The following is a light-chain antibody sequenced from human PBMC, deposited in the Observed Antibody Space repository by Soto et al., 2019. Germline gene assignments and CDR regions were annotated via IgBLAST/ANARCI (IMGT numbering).Light chain of an antibody. CDR3: QQYGSSPRS. CDR2: GAS. CDR1: QSVGSTY. J-gene: IGKJ1*01. Sequence: EIVLTQSPGTLSLSPGERATLSCRASQSVGSTYLAWYQHKLGQAPRLLIYGASSKASGIPDRFSGSGSGTDFTLTITKLEPEDFAVYYRQQYGSSPRSFGQGTKVEVK. V-gene: IGKV3-20*01.